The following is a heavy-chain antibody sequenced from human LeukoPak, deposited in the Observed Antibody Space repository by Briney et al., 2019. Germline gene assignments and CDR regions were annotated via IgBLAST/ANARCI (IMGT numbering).Heavy chain of an antibody. Sequence: GGSLRLSRAPSGFTFSRYWMHWVRQAPGKGLVWVSRIDSDGTNRDYADSVKGRFTISRDNAKNTVYLQMNSLRDEDTAVYYCEGRATGPPEYWGQGSLVTV. D-gene: IGHD3-9*01. J-gene: IGHJ4*02. V-gene: IGHV3-74*01. CDR3: EGRATGPPEY. CDR1: GFTFSRYW. CDR2: IDSDGTNR.